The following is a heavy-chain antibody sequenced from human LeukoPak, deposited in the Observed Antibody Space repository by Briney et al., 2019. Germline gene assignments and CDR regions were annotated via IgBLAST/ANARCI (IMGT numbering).Heavy chain of an antibody. J-gene: IGHJ4*02. CDR3: AKEYCGGDCYQRMPFDY. CDR1: GFTFSSYW. CDR2: IKQDGSEK. V-gene: IGHV3-7*01. D-gene: IGHD2-21*01. Sequence: GGSLRLSCAASGFTFSSYWMSWVRQAPGKGLEWVANIKQDGSEKYYVDSVKGRFTIPRDNAKNSLYLQMNSLRAEDTAVYYCAKEYCGGDCYQRMPFDYWGQGTLVTVSS.